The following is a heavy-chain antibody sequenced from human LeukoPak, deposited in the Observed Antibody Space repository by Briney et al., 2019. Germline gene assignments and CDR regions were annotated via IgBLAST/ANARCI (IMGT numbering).Heavy chain of an antibody. Sequence: GGSLRLSCAASAFSVSGHYMNCVRQAPGKGLEWVSVLHTIGSTYYADSVKGRFIISRDNSKNILYLQMNGLGAEDTAVYYCARDRPYGDYDGVDYWGRGTLVTVSS. CDR2: LHTIGST. CDR3: ARDRPYGDYDGVDY. CDR1: AFSVSGHY. J-gene: IGHJ4*02. V-gene: IGHV3-66*01. D-gene: IGHD4-17*01.